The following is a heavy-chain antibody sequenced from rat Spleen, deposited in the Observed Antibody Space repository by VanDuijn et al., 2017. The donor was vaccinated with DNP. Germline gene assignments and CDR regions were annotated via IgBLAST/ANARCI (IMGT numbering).Heavy chain of an antibody. J-gene: IGHJ2*01. Sequence: EVKLQESGPGLVKPSQSPSLTCSVTGYSITSSHRWNWIRKFPGNKLEWMEYIGHISYNGRTHYNPSLKSRISITRDTSKNQFFLQLNSVTTEDTATYYCARWGDYFDYWGQGVMVTVSS. CDR3: ARWGDYFDY. CDR2: ISYNGRT. V-gene: IGHV3-1*01. CDR1: GYSITSSH.